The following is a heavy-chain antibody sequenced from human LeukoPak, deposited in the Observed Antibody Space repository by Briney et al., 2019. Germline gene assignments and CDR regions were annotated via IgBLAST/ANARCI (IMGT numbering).Heavy chain of an antibody. CDR3: ARVSQDSRGYKHVFDY. CDR2: ITPSGGSA. D-gene: IGHD3-22*01. CDR1: GYTFTN. V-gene: IGHV1-46*01. J-gene: IGHJ4*02. Sequence: GASVTVSFTASGYTFTNIHWVRQAPGQGLEWMGIITPSGGSATYAQTFQGRVTMTRDTSTSTVYMELSSLRSEDTAVYFCARVSQDSRGYKHVFDYWGQGTLVTASS.